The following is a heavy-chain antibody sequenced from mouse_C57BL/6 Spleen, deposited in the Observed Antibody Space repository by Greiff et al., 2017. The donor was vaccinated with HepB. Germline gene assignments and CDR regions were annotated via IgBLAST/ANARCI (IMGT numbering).Heavy chain of an antibody. CDR2: IRNKANGYTT. CDR1: GFTFTDYY. Sequence: DVQLVESGGGLVQPGGSLSLSCAASGFTFTDYYMSWVRQPPGKALEWLGFIRNKANGYTTEYSASVKGRFTIYRDNSQSILYLQMNALRAEDSATYYCARYEDYYAMDYWGQGTSVTVSS. J-gene: IGHJ4*01. V-gene: IGHV7-3*01. CDR3: ARYEDYYAMDY.